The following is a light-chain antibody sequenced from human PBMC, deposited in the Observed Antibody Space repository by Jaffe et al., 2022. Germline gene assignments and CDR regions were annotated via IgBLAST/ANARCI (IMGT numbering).Light chain of an antibody. CDR1: SSDVGGYNY. CDR2: DVT. V-gene: IGLV2-11*01. Sequence: QSALTQPPSVSGSPGQSVTISCTGTSSDVGGYNYVSWYQQHPGKAPKLMICDVTKRPSGVPDRFSGSKSGNTASLTISGLQADDEADYYCCSYAGSHTYVFGTGTKVAVL. J-gene: IGLJ1*01. CDR3: CSYAGSHTYV.